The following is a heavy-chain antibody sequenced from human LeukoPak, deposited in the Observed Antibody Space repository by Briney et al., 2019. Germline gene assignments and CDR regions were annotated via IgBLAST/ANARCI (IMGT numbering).Heavy chain of an antibody. CDR1: GFTFISYS. CDR3: ARMDDSSGYAFDI. J-gene: IGHJ3*02. V-gene: IGHV3-21*01. D-gene: IGHD3-22*01. Sequence: GGSLRLSCAASGFTFISYSMNWVRQAPGKGLEWVSSLFSSSTYKYYADSVKGRFTISRDNAKNSLYLRMNSLRGEDTAVYYCARMDDSSGYAFDIWGQGTMVTVSS. CDR2: LFSSSTYK.